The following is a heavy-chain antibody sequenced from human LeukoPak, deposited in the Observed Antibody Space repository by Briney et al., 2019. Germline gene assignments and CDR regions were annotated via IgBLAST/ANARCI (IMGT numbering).Heavy chain of an antibody. CDR3: AKASIAAAGGYFQH. D-gene: IGHD6-13*01. J-gene: IGHJ1*01. V-gene: IGHV3-30-3*01. Sequence: GGSLRLSCAASAFTFSNYVMHWIRQAPGKGLEWVASISYDGNKKYYADSVKDRFTISRDNSKNTLYLQMNSLRAEDTAVYYCAKASIAAAGGYFQHWGQGTLVTVSS. CDR2: ISYDGNKK. CDR1: AFTFSNYV.